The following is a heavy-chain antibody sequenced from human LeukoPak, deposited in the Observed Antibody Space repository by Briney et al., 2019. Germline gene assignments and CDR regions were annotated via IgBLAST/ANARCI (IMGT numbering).Heavy chain of an antibody. V-gene: IGHV6-1*01. CDR3: ARGPGYFQH. CDR1: GDSVSSNSAA. CDR2: TYYRSKWFS. J-gene: IGHJ1*01. Sequence: SQTLSLTCAISGDSVSSNSAAWNWIRQSPSRGLEWLGRTYYRSKWFSRYAVSVKSRITINADTSKNQFSLQLNSVTLGDTAVYYCARGPGYFQHWGQGTLVTVSS.